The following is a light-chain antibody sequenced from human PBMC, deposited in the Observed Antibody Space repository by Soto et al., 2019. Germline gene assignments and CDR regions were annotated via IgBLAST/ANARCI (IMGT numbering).Light chain of an antibody. J-gene: IGLJ1*01. CDR3: CSFAGRIFV. CDR1: SSDVGGYNY. CDR2: DVN. V-gene: IGLV2-11*01. Sequence: QSALTQPRSVSGCLGQSVTVSCTGTSSDVGGYNYVAWYQQHPGKAPKLMISDVNKRPSGVPDRFSGSKSGNTASLTISGLQAEDEADYFCCSFAGRIFVFGTGTKVTVL.